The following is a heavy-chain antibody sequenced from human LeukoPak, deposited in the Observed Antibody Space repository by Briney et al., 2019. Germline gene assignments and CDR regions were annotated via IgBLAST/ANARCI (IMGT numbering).Heavy chain of an antibody. CDR3: AKDRRGSATGYFDY. J-gene: IGHJ4*02. CDR2: ISYDGSKK. D-gene: IGHD1-26*01. Sequence: PGGSLRLSCAASGFTFSSYAMHWVRQAPGKGLEWVAVISYDGSKKYFADSVKGRFTISRDNSKNTLYLQMNSLRAEDTAVYYCAKDRRGSATGYFDYWGQGTLVTVSS. CDR1: GFTFSSYA. V-gene: IGHV3-30-3*01.